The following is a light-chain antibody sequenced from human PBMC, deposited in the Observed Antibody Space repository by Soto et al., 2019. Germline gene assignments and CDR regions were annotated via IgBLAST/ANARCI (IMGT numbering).Light chain of an antibody. Sequence: DIQMTQSPSTLSGSLGDRVTITCRASQTIRRWLSCYQHKPGKAPKLLVYKASTLKSGVPSRFSGSGSGTDLTLTISSLRPEDFATYYCQQSYSTPRTFGQGTKVDIK. CDR2: KAS. J-gene: IGKJ1*01. V-gene: IGKV1-5*03. CDR3: QQSYSTPRT. CDR1: QTIRRW.